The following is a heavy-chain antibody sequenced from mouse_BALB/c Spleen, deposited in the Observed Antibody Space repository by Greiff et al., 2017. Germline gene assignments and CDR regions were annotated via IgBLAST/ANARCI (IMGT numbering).Heavy chain of an antibody. J-gene: IGHJ4*01. D-gene: IGHD1-1*01. CDR2: ISSGGSYT. CDR1: GFTFSSYG. V-gene: IGHV5-6*01. Sequence: EVQRVESGGDLVKPGGSLKLSCAASGFTFSSYGMSWVRQTPDKRLEWVATISSGGSYTYYPDSVKGRFTISIDNAKNTLYLQMSSLKSEDTAMYYCARNYYGPVYYAMDYWGQGTSVTVSS. CDR3: ARNYYGPVYYAMDY.